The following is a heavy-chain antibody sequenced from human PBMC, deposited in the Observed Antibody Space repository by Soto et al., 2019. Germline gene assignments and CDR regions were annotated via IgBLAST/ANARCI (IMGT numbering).Heavy chain of an antibody. CDR1: GFTFSKYA. J-gene: IGHJ6*02. CDR2: TSYDGNKK. Sequence: QVQLVESGGGVVQPGRSLRLSCIGSGFTFSKYAIHWVRQAPGKGLEWVAVTSYDGNKKDYADSVKGRFTISRDNSKNTLYLQMNSLIPDDTAVYYCARDPAYQAQYGMDVWGQGTTVTVSS. D-gene: IGHD2-2*01. V-gene: IGHV3-30-3*01. CDR3: ARDPAYQAQYGMDV.